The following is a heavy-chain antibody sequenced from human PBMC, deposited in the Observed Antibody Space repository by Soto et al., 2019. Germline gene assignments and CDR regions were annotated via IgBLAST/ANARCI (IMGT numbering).Heavy chain of an antibody. CDR1: GFTFSSYA. Sequence: LSLTCAASGFTFSSYAMSWVRQAPGKGLEWVSAISGSGGSTYYADSVKGRFTISRDNSKNTLYLQMNSLRAEDTAVYYCAKKGEQLVQYYFDYWGQGTLVTVSS. J-gene: IGHJ4*02. V-gene: IGHV3-23*01. CDR2: ISGSGGST. D-gene: IGHD6-6*01. CDR3: AKKGEQLVQYYFDY.